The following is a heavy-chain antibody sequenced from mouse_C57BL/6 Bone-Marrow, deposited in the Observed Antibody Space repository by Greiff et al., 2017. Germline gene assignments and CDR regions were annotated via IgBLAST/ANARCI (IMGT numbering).Heavy chain of an antibody. J-gene: IGHJ3*01. V-gene: IGHV1-62-2*01. CDR3: ARHEEWTLDGYYGGFAY. D-gene: IGHD2-3*01. CDR2: FYPGSGSI. Sequence: QVQLQQSGAELVKPGASVKLSCKASGYTFTEYTIHWVKQRSGQGLEWIGWFYPGSGSIKYNEKFKDKATLTADKSSSTVYMELSRLTSEDSAVYFCARHEEWTLDGYYGGFAYWGQGTLVTVSA. CDR1: GYTFTEYT.